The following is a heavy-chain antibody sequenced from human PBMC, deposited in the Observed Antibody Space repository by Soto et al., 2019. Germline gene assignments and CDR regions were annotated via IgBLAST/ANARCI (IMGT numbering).Heavy chain of an antibody. Sequence: SETPSLSCGVSGGSFGKYYWIWIRESPVKRLESIGDIDSRGRTNYSPTLNSRITVSLDTSKHQYSLRLTSMSSAAAAMYYCARVRRHSGMRRGTHAQGCDNWGQGTRVTVAS. D-gene: IGHD3-16*01. CDR1: GGSFGKYY. CDR3: ARVRRHSGMRRGTHAQGCDN. J-gene: IGHJ4*02. V-gene: IGHV4-34*01. CDR2: IDSRGRT.